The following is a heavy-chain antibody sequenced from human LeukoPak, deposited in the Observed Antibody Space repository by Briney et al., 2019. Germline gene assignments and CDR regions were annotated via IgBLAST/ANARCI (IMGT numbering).Heavy chain of an antibody. V-gene: IGHV3-23*01. CDR2: ISGSGGST. CDR3: AKASREMTTGGDRYNWFDP. J-gene: IGHJ5*02. D-gene: IGHD5-24*01. CDR1: GFTFSSYA. Sequence: GGSLRLSCVASGFTFSSYAMSWVRQAPGKGLEWVSDISGSGGSTYYADSEKGRFTISRDNSKNTLYVQMNSLRAEDTAVYYCAKASREMTTGGDRYNWFDPWGQGTLVTVSS.